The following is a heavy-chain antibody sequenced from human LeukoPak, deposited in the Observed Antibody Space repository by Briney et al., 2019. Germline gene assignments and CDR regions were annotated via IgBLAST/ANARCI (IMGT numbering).Heavy chain of an antibody. CDR2: ISGSGGST. V-gene: IGHV3-23*01. J-gene: IGHJ4*02. Sequence: GGSLRLSCAASGFTFSSYAMSWVRQAPGKGLEWVSAISGSGGSTYYADSVKGRFTISRDNSKNTLYLQMNSLRAEDTAVYYCANPPVLPYYYDSSGYTPRDYWGQGTLVTVSS. D-gene: IGHD3-22*01. CDR1: GFTFSSYA. CDR3: ANPPVLPYYYDSSGYTPRDY.